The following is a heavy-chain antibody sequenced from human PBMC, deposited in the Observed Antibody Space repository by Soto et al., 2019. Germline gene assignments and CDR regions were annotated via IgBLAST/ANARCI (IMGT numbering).Heavy chain of an antibody. V-gene: IGHV3-23*01. Sequence: EVHLLESGGGFLQPGGSLRLSCAASGFSFSIFAMNWVRQAPGKGLEWVSTISSGGGTTLYADSVKGRFTISRDNSKNTVSLQMNSLRAEDTAVYYCAREVGAPSGWLDPWGQGTQVTVSS. D-gene: IGHD1-26*01. CDR3: AREVGAPSGWLDP. CDR1: GFSFSIFA. CDR2: ISSGGGTT. J-gene: IGHJ5*02.